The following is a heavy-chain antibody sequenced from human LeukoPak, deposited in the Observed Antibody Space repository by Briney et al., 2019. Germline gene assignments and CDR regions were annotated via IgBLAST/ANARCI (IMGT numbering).Heavy chain of an antibody. V-gene: IGHV3-7*01. Sequence: PGGSLRLSCVASGFTFSDYWMSWVRQAPGKGLEWVANIKQDGSEKYYVDSIKGRFTISRDNAKNSLYVQMNNLRAEDTAVYYCARDQGWGDYWGQGTPVTVSS. CDR2: IKQDGSEK. J-gene: IGHJ4*02. D-gene: IGHD3-16*01. CDR1: GFTFSDYW. CDR3: ARDQGWGDY.